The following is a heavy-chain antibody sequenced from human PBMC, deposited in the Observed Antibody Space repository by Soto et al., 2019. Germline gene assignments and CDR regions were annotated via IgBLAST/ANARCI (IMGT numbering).Heavy chain of an antibody. D-gene: IGHD6-13*01. CDR1: GGTFSSYT. CDR2: IIPILGIA. Sequence: QVQLVQSGAEVKKPGSSVKVSCKASGGTFSSYTISWVRQAPGQGLEWMGRIIPILGIANYAQKFQGRVTITADKSTSTAYMEVSSLRSEDTAVYYCARDSYSSSWYYFDYWGQGTLVTASS. CDR3: ARDSYSSSWYYFDY. V-gene: IGHV1-69*08. J-gene: IGHJ4*02.